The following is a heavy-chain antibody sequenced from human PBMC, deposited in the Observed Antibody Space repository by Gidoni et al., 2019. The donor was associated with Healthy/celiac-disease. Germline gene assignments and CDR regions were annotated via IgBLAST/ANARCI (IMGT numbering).Heavy chain of an antibody. Sequence: EVQLLESGGGLVQPGGSLSLSCAASGFPFSSYAMSWVRQAPGKGLEWVSAMRGSGGSTYYADSVKGRFTISRDNSKNTLYLQMNSLRAEETAVYYGAKGNGEMATMPYYFDYWGQGTLVTVSS. CDR2: MRGSGGST. CDR3: AKGNGEMATMPYYFDY. J-gene: IGHJ4*02. CDR1: GFPFSSYA. D-gene: IGHD4-17*01. V-gene: IGHV3-23*01.